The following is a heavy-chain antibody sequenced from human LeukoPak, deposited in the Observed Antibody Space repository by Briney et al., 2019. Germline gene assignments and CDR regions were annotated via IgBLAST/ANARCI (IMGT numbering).Heavy chain of an antibody. CDR3: AKDHGAWQQLDAFDI. CDR1: GFTFSSYG. CDR2: ISYDGSNK. V-gene: IGHV3-30*18. J-gene: IGHJ3*02. Sequence: PGGSLRLSCAASGFTFSSYGMHWVRQAPGKGLEWVAVISYDGSNKYYADSVKGRFTISRDNSKNTLYLQMNSLRAEDTAVYYCAKDHGAWQQLDAFDIWGQGTMVTVSS. D-gene: IGHD6-13*01.